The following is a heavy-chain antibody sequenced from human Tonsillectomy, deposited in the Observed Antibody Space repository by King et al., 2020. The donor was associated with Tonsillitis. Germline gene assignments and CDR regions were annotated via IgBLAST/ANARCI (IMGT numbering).Heavy chain of an antibody. Sequence: QLQESGPGLVKPSETLSLTCTVSGGSISTYYWSWIRQPPGKGLEWIGYIYYSGSTNYNPSLKSRVTISVDTCKNQFSLKLSSVTAADTAVYYCARGIIAAAGTGKKIYYFDYWGQGTLVTVSS. D-gene: IGHD6-13*01. J-gene: IGHJ4*02. V-gene: IGHV4-59*01. CDR2: IYYSGST. CDR3: ARGIIAAAGTGKKIYYFDY. CDR1: GGSISTYY.